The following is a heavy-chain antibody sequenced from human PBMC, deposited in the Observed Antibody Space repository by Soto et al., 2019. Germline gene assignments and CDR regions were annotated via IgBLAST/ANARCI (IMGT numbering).Heavy chain of an antibody. V-gene: IGHV1-46*03. D-gene: IGHD3-10*01. CDR1: GYTFTSYD. CDR2: INPSGGST. J-gene: IGHJ4*02. Sequence: ASVKVSCKASGYTFTSYDINWVRQATGQGIEWMGIINPSGGSTSYAQKFQGRVTMTRDTSTSTVYMELSSLRSEDTAVYYCARGPMVRGAESNDYWGQGTLVTVSS. CDR3: ARGPMVRGAESNDY.